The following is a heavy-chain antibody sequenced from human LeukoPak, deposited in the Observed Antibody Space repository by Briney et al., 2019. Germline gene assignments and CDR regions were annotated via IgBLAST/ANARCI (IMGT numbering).Heavy chain of an antibody. CDR3: ARVLDTAMSLPDY. Sequence: GASVKVSCKASGGTFSSYAISWVRQAPGQGLEWMGRIIPILGIANYAQKFQGRVTITADKSTSTAYMELSSLRSEDTAVYYCARVLDTAMSLPDYWGQGTLVTVSS. CDR1: GGTFSSYA. V-gene: IGHV1-69*04. J-gene: IGHJ4*02. CDR2: IIPILGIA. D-gene: IGHD5-18*01.